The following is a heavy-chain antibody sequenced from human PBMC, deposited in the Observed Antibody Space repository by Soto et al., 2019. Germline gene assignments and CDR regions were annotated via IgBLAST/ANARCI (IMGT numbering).Heavy chain of an antibody. CDR2: IKSKTDGGTT. CDR3: TTDGYFDWLPVGAY. D-gene: IGHD3-9*01. Sequence: LRLSCSASGFTFSNAWMSWVHQAPGKGLEWVGRIKSKTDGGTTDYAAPVKGRFTISRDDSKNTLYLQMNSLKTEDTAVYYCTTDGYFDWLPVGAYWGQGTLVTVSS. V-gene: IGHV3-15*01. CDR1: GFTFSNAW. J-gene: IGHJ4*02.